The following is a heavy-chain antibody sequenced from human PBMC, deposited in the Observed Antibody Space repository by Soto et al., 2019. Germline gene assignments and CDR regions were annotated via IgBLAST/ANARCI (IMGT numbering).Heavy chain of an antibody. D-gene: IGHD6-6*01. V-gene: IGHV3-23*01. CDR2: IHYTGGST. J-gene: IGHJ6*02. CDR1: GFTFSSYA. Sequence: GGSLRLSCAASGFTFSSYAMSWVRQAPGKGLEWVSSIHYTGGSTYYADSVKGRFTISRDSSKNTLYLQMNSLRAGDTATYYCAKALRLYDSSSSHNGSDVWGQGTMVTVSS. CDR3: AKALRLYDSSSSHNGSDV.